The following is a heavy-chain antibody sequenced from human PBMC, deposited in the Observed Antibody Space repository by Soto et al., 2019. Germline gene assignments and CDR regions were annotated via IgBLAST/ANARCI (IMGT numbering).Heavy chain of an antibody. CDR2: FSLSGTT. CDR1: GASITGSSY. CDR3: ARDGGFGSRGYYGMDV. D-gene: IGHD3-10*01. J-gene: IGHJ6*02. Sequence: QVQLQESGPGLMKPSETLSLTCTVSGASITGSSYWSWIRQPAGKGLEWIGRFSLSGTTNYNPSLRSRVTMSADVSKNQFSLMLSSVTAADTAVYYCARDGGFGSRGYYGMDVWGLGTTVTVSS. V-gene: IGHV4-4*07.